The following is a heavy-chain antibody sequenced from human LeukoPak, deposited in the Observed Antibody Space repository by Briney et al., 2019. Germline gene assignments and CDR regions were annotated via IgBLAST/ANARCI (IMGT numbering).Heavy chain of an antibody. D-gene: IGHD2-15*01. CDR1: GFSLSTSGVG. CDR2: IYWDDDK. CDR3: AHRPGYCSGGSCYSKKKPQLGFDP. J-gene: IGHJ5*02. Sequence: SGPTLVNPTQTLTLTCTFSGFSLSTSGVGVGWIRQPPGKALEWLALIYWDDDKRYSPSLKSRLTITKDTSKNQVVLTMTNMDPVDTATYYCAHRPGYCSGGSCYSKKKPQLGFDPWGQGTLVTVSS. V-gene: IGHV2-5*02.